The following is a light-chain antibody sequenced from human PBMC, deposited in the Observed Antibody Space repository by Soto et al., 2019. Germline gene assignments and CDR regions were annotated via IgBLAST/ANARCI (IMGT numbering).Light chain of an antibody. CDR2: AAS. V-gene: IGKV1-39*01. J-gene: IGKJ1*01. Sequence: DIQMTQSPFSLSASVGDRVTITCRASQSISRDLNWYQQKPGKAPNLLIYAASTLESGVPSRFSGSGSGTDFTLTISSLEPEDFAVYYCQQRSRWPWTFGQGTKVDIK. CDR1: QSISRD. CDR3: QQRSRWPWT.